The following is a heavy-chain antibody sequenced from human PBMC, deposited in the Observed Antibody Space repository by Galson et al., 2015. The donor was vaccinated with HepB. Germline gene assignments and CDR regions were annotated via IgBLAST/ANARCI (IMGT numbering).Heavy chain of an antibody. CDR1: GGSISSGSYY. V-gene: IGHV4-61*02. D-gene: IGHD3-22*01. Sequence: LSLTCTVSGGSISSGSYYWSWIRQPAGKGLEWIGRIYTSGSTNYNPSLKSRVTMSVDTSKNQFSLKLSSVTAADTAVYYCAREYDSSGYYFSGILDYWGQGTLVTVSS. CDR3: AREYDSSGYYFSGILDY. J-gene: IGHJ4*02. CDR2: IYTSGST.